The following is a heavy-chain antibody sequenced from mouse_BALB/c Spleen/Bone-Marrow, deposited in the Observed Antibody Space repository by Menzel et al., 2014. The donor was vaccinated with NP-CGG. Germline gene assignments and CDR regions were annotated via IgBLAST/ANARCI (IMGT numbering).Heavy chain of an antibody. D-gene: IGHD2-5*01. CDR3: VRSSPFFNSKGGDYAMDY. CDR1: GFTFSTYS. Sequence: EVQGVESGGGLVKPGGSLKLSCTASGFTFSTYSMSWVRRTPEKRLEWVATISSGGGNTYYSDSVKGRFTISRDNGKNNLYLQMSSLRSEDTALFHCVRSSPFFNSKGGDYAMDYWGQGTSVTVSS. CDR2: ISSGGGNT. J-gene: IGHJ4*01. V-gene: IGHV5-9*03.